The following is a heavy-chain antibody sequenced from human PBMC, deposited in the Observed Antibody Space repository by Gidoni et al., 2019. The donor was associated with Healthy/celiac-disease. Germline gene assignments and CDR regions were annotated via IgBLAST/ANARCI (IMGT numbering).Heavy chain of an antibody. CDR3: ARDTVLTVAAGYYYGMDV. D-gene: IGHD6-19*01. J-gene: IGHJ6*02. CDR2: IYYSGST. CDR1: GGSVSSSSYY. Sequence: QVQLQESGPGLVKPSETLSLTCTVSGGSVSSSSYYWSWIRQPPGKGLEWIGYIYYSGSTNYNPSLKSRVTISVDTSKNQFSLKLSSVTAADTAVYYCARDTVLTVAAGYYYGMDVWGQGTTVTVSS. V-gene: IGHV4-61*01.